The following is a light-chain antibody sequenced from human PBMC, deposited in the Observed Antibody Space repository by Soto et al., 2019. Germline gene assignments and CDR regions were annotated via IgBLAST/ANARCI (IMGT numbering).Light chain of an antibody. CDR2: GAS. Sequence: EIVMTQSPGTLSVSPGERATLSCRASQSVSDNLAWYQQKPGQAPRLLIHGASTRATGIPARFSGSGSGTEFTLTIYSLPSEDFAVYYCQQYNTWPPITFGAGTKVEI. CDR3: QQYNTWPPIT. V-gene: IGKV3-15*01. CDR1: QSVSDN. J-gene: IGKJ4*01.